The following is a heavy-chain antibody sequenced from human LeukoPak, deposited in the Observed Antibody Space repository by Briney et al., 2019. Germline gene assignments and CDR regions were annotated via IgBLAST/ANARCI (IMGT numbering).Heavy chain of an antibody. D-gene: IGHD6-19*01. V-gene: IGHV3-30-3*01. CDR3: AKGPLIEVAGTTWDY. CDR2: ISYDGSNK. CDR1: GFTFSSYA. Sequence: GGSLRLSCAASGFTFSSYAMYWVRQAPGKGLEWVAVISYDGSNKYYADSVKGRFTISRDNSKNTLYLQMNSLRVEDTAVYYCAKGPLIEVAGTTWDYWGQGTLVTVSS. J-gene: IGHJ4*02.